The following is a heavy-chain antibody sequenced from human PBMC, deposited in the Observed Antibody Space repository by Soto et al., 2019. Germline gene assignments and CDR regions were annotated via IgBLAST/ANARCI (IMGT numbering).Heavy chain of an antibody. CDR3: ARRTTAWSAADY. D-gene: IGHD2-21*02. CDR2: MNPNSGNT. Sequence: QVQLVQSGAEVKKPGASVKVSCKAFGYTFTTYDIYWVRQATGQGLEWMGWMNPNSGNTGYAQKFQGRVTMPRNTSISTAYMELSSLRSDDTAVYYCARRTTAWSAADYWGQGTLVTVSS. CDR1: GYTFTTYD. V-gene: IGHV1-8*01. J-gene: IGHJ4*02.